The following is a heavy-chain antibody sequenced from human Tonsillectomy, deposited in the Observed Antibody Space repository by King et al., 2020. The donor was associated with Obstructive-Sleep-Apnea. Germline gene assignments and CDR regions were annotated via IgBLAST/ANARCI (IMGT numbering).Heavy chain of an antibody. Sequence: QLQESGPGLVKPSETLSLTCTVSGDSINNYYWSWIRQPPGKGLEWIGHIHSSGRTNYNPSLKSRVTISVDTSKSQFSLKLSSVIAADTAVYFCARLPDFDWVYGMEVWGQGTTVTVSS. CDR2: IHSSGRT. J-gene: IGHJ6*02. CDR1: GDSINNYY. D-gene: IGHD3-9*01. V-gene: IGHV4-59*12. CDR3: ARLPDFDWVYGMEV.